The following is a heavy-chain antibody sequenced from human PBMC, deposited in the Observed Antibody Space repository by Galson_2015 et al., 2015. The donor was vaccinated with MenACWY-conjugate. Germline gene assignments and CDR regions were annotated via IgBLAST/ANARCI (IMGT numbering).Heavy chain of an antibody. CDR1: GFTFSSYA. V-gene: IGHV3-64D*09. CDR3: VKEVLDDYGDYYFDY. Sequence: SLRLSCAASGFTFSSYAMHWVRQAPGKGLEYVSAISSNGGSTYYADSVKGRFTISRDNSKNTLYLQMSSLRAEDTAVYYCVKEVLDDYGDYYFDYWGQGTLVTVSS. D-gene: IGHD4-17*01. J-gene: IGHJ4*02. CDR2: ISSNGGST.